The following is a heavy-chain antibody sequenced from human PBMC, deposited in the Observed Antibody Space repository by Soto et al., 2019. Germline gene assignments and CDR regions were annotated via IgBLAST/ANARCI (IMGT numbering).Heavy chain of an antibody. CDR1: GGTFSSYA. Sequence: QVQLVQSGAEVKKPGSSVKVSCKASGGTFSSYAISWVRQAPGQGLEWMGGIIPIFGTANYAQKFQGRVTITADESTSTAYMELSSLRSEDTAVYYCAREVKQWLVLGRTFDYWGRGTLVTVSS. CDR2: IIPIFGTA. CDR3: AREVKQWLVLGRTFDY. V-gene: IGHV1-69*01. D-gene: IGHD6-19*01. J-gene: IGHJ4*02.